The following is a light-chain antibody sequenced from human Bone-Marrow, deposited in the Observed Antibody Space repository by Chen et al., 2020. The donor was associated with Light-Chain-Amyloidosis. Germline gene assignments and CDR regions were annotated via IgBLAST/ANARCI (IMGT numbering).Light chain of an antibody. J-gene: IGKJ4*01. V-gene: IGKV1-5*01. CDR3: QQYSSRVLS. CDR1: ESVVGG. CDR2: HGS. Sequence: DIQLTQSPSTLSASVGDRVTITCRASESVVGGLAWYQHHPGKAPTLLMYHGSTLHSGVPSRSSGSGFATDFSLIISNLEPEDFATYYCQQYSSRVLSFGGGTKVEMK.